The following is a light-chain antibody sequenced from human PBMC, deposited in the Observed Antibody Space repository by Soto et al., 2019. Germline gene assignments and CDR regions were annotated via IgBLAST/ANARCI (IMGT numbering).Light chain of an antibody. J-gene: IGKJ4*01. V-gene: IGKV1-9*01. Sequence: IQLTQSPSSLSASVGDRVTITCRASQGISSYLAWYQQKPGKAPKLLIYAASTLQGGVPSRFSGSGSGTDFTLTISSLQPEDFATYYCQQLNSYPRTFGGGTKVDIK. CDR3: QQLNSYPRT. CDR1: QGISSY. CDR2: AAS.